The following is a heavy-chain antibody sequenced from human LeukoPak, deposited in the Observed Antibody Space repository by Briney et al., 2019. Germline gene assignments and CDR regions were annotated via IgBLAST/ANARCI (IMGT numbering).Heavy chain of an antibody. V-gene: IGHV3-9*01. Sequence: GGSLRLSCAASGFRFDDYVIHWIRQAPGKGLEWVSGISWNSGRIGYADSVKGRFTISRDNAKNSPYLQMNRLRVEDTALYYCARPRWLQFGPHDSWGQGTLVTVSS. CDR1: GFRFDDYV. CDR3: ARPRWLQFGPHDS. D-gene: IGHD5-24*01. J-gene: IGHJ4*02. CDR2: ISWNSGRI.